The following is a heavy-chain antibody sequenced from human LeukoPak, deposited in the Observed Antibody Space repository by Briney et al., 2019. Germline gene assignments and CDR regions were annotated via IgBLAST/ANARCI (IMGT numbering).Heavy chain of an antibody. Sequence: ASVTVSFTASGYTFTVYYIHWVRQAPGQGLEWMGWINPNSGGTNYTQTFQGRVTMTRDTSISTAYLELSRLTSDDTTIYYCATTLHIVVVTWHAFDIWGQGTMVTVSS. CDR2: INPNSGGT. V-gene: IGHV1-2*02. J-gene: IGHJ3*02. D-gene: IGHD2-21*02. CDR1: GYTFTVYY. CDR3: ATTLHIVVVTWHAFDI.